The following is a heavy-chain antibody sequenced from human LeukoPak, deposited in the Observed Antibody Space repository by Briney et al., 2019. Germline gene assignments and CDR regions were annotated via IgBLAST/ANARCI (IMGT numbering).Heavy chain of an antibody. CDR3: ARDDHNWNYRDDAFDI. J-gene: IGHJ3*02. CDR1: GGTFSSYA. D-gene: IGHD1-7*01. V-gene: IGHV1-69*13. Sequence: SVKVSCKASGGTFSSYAISWVRQAPGQGLEWMGEIIPIFGTANYAQKFQGRVTITADESTSTAYMELSSLRSEDTAVYYCARDDHNWNYRDDAFDIWGQGTMVTVSS. CDR2: IIPIFGTA.